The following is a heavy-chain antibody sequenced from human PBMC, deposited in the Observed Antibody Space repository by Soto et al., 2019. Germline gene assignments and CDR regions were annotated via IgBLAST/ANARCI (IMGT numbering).Heavy chain of an antibody. CDR2: VNPNGGNT. Sequence: QVQLVQSGAEVKKPGASVRVSCKASGYTFTRHDINWIRQATGQGLEWIGWVNPNGGNTGYAQKFQGRVTMTRDTSTTTAYMELSSLRSEDTAIYYCAREGLYGSSQDNTFDIWGQGTMVTVSS. CDR3: AREGLYGSSQDNTFDI. J-gene: IGHJ3*02. V-gene: IGHV1-8*01. CDR1: GYTFTRHD. D-gene: IGHD6-13*01.